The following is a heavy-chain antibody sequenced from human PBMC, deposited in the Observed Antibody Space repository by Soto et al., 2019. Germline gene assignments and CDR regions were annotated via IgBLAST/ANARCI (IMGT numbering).Heavy chain of an antibody. V-gene: IGHV3-48*02. J-gene: IGHJ6*02. D-gene: IGHD3-3*01. CDR2: ISSSSSTI. Sequence: PGGSLRLSCAASGFTFSSYSMNWVRQAPGKGLEWVSYISSSSSTIYYADSVKGRFTISRDNAKNSLYLQMNSLRDEDTAVYYCARRIGVEPRYDFWSGYYWSGYYYYYGMDVWGQGTTVTVSS. CDR1: GFTFSSYS. CDR3: ARRIGVEPRYDFWSGYYWSGYYYYYGMDV.